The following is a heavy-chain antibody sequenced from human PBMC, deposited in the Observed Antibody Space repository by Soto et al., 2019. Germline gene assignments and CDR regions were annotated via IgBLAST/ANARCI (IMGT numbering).Heavy chain of an antibody. D-gene: IGHD1-20*01. CDR3: ARGGSGITGTTYAFDI. V-gene: IGHV1-3*01. J-gene: IGHJ3*02. CDR1: GYTFTSYA. Sequence: ASVKVSCKASGYTFTSYAMHWVRQAPGQRLEWMGWINAGNGNTKYSQKFQGRVTITRDTSASTAYMELSSLRSEDTAVYYCARGGSGITGTTYAFDIWGQGXMVTVSS. CDR2: INAGNGNT.